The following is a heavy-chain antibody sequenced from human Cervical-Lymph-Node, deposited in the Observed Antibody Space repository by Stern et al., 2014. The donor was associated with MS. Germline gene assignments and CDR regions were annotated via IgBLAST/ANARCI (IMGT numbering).Heavy chain of an antibody. CDR1: GFIFGTYS. Sequence: EDQLVESGGDLVQPGGSLRLSCAASGFIFGTYSIYWVRQAPGKGLEWVSYISDSGDTTYYADSVKGRFTISRDNAKNSLYLQMNSLRAEDTAVYYCARERPTDRYYFDYWGQGTLVTVSS. CDR3: ARERPTDRYYFDY. CDR2: ISDSGDTT. V-gene: IGHV3-48*01. J-gene: IGHJ4*02. D-gene: IGHD1-26*01.